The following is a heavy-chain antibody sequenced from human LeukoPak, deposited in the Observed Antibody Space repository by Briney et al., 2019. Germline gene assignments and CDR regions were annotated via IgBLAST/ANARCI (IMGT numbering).Heavy chain of an antibody. Sequence: SETLSLTCAVSGYSISSGYYWGWIRQPPGKGLEWIGSIYHSGNTYYNPSLKSRVTISVDTSKNQFSLKLSSVTAADTAVYYCARMSTSWGYYFDYWGQGTLVTVSS. CDR1: GYSISSGYY. D-gene: IGHD2-2*01. CDR3: ARMSTSWGYYFDY. V-gene: IGHV4-38-2*01. CDR2: IYHSGNT. J-gene: IGHJ4*02.